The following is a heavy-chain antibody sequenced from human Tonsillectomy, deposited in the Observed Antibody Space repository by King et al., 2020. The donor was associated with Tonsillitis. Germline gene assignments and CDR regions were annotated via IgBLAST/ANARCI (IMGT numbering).Heavy chain of an antibody. D-gene: IGHD5-18*01. CDR1: GFTFSDYY. Sequence: HVQLVESGGGLVKPGGSLRLSCAASGFTFSDYYLSWIRQAPGKGREWVSYISSSGSDIYYADSVKGRFTNSRDNAKNSMYLQMNSLRAEDTAVYYCARDMMRNTANPTDAFDIWGQGTMVTVSS. CDR2: ISSSGSDI. CDR3: ARDMMRNTANPTDAFDI. J-gene: IGHJ3*02. V-gene: IGHV3-11*01.